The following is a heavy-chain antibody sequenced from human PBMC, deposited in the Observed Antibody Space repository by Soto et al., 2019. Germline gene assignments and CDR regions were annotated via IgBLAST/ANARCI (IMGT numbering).Heavy chain of an antibody. V-gene: IGHV3-33*01. Sequence: GGSLRLSCAASGFTFSSYGMHWVRQAPGKGLEWVAVIWYDGSNKYYADSVKGRFTISRDNSKNTLYLQMNSLRAEDTAVYYCARDPTTDSQGFWSGYYYYGMDVWGQGTTVTVSS. CDR3: ARDPTTDSQGFWSGYYYYGMDV. J-gene: IGHJ6*02. D-gene: IGHD3-3*01. CDR1: GFTFSSYG. CDR2: IWYDGSNK.